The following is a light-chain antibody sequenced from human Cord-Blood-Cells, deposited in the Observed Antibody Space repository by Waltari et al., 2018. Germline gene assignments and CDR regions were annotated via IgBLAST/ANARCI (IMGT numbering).Light chain of an antibody. Sequence: QSALTQPASVSGSPGQSITISATGTSSHVGSFNLVSWYQQHPGKAPKLMIYEVSKRPSGVSNRFSGSKSGNTASLTISGLQAEDEADYYCCSYAGSSTWVFGGGTKLTVL. V-gene: IGLV2-23*02. J-gene: IGLJ3*02. CDR2: EVS. CDR3: CSYAGSSTWV. CDR1: SSHVGSFNL.